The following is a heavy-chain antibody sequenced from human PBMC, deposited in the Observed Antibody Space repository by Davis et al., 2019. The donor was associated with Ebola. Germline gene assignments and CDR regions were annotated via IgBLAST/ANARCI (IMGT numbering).Heavy chain of an antibody. Sequence: GESLKISCAASGFTFSRHDMHWVRQATGKGLEWVSAIGTAGDTYYSGSVKGRFTISRENAKKSLYLQMNSLRAEDTAVYYCAKVGEYYDFWSGYSPFEYWGQGTLATVSS. CDR1: GFTFSRHD. J-gene: IGHJ4*02. D-gene: IGHD3-3*01. V-gene: IGHV3-13*01. CDR2: IGTAGDT. CDR3: AKVGEYYDFWSGYSPFEY.